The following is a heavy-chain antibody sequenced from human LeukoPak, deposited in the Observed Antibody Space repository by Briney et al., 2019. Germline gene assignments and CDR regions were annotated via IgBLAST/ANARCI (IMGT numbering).Heavy chain of an antibody. V-gene: IGHV3-20*04. CDR2: INWNGGST. Sequence: GGSLRLSCAASGFTFDDYGMSWVRQAPGKGLEWVSGINWNGGSTGYADSVKGRFTISRDNAKNSLYLQMNSLRAEDTALYYCARARIAAAGYDAFDIRGQGTMVTVSS. J-gene: IGHJ3*02. D-gene: IGHD6-13*01. CDR1: GFTFDDYG. CDR3: ARARIAAAGYDAFDI.